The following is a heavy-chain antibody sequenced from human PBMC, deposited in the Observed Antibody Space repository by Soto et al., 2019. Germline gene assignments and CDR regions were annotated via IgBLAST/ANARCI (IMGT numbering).Heavy chain of an antibody. CDR3: ARCINGGSWKDNWFDP. CDR2: IYHSGST. D-gene: IGHD2-15*01. J-gene: IGHJ5*02. Sequence: SETLSLTCAVSSGSISSSNWWSWVRQPQGKGLEWIGEIYHSGSTNYNPSLKSRVTISVDKSKNQFSLKLSSVTAADTAVYYCARCINGGSWKDNWFDPWGQGTLVTVSS. CDR1: SGSISSSNW. V-gene: IGHV4-4*02.